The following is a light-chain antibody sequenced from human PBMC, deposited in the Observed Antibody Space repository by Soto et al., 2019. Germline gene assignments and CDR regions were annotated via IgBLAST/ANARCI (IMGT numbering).Light chain of an antibody. CDR2: GAS. CDR1: QTISNF. J-gene: IGKJ2*01. Sequence: DIQMTQSPSSLSASVGDRITITCRASQTISNFLNWYHQRPGKAPKLLIFGASSLQSGVPSKFTGSGSGTDVTLTISDLQPEDFATYYCQQTNSTPYTFGQGTNLEIK. V-gene: IGKV1-39*01. CDR3: QQTNSTPYT.